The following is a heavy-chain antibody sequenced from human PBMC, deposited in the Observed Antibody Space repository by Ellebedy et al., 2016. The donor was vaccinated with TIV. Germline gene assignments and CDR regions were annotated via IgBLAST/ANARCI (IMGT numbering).Heavy chain of an antibody. CDR1: GGSFSGYY. CDR3: ARVLTYYYYYGMDV. V-gene: IGHV4-34*01. Sequence: MPSETLSLTCAVYGGSFSGYYWSWIRQPPGKGLEWIGEINHSGSTNYNPSLKSRVTISVDTSKNQFSLKLSSVTAADTAVYYCARVLTYYYYYGMDVWGQGTTVTVSS. D-gene: IGHD4/OR15-4a*01. J-gene: IGHJ6*02. CDR2: INHSGST.